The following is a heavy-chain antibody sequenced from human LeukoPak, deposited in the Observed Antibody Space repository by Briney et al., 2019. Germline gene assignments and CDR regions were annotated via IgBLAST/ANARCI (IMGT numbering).Heavy chain of an antibody. CDR3: ARDVSYGWYYFDY. Sequence: PGGSLRLSCAASGFTFSAYAINWVRQAPGKGLEWVSIITGSGTSTYYADSAKGRFTISRDNSKNTLYLQMNSLRVEDTAVYYCARDVSYGWYYFDYWGQGTLVTVSS. D-gene: IGHD5-18*01. V-gene: IGHV3-23*01. J-gene: IGHJ4*02. CDR1: GFTFSAYA. CDR2: ITGSGTST.